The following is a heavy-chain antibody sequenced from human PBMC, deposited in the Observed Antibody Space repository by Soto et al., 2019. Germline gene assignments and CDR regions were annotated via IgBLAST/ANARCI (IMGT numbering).Heavy chain of an antibody. Sequence: GGSLRLSCAASGFTFSSYVMSWVRQAPGKGLKWVSAISGGGGSTYYADSVKGRFTISRDYSKSTLYLQMNSLRAEDTAVYYCAKGILSMTVPYWGQGTLVTVSS. CDR3: AKGILSMTVPY. D-gene: IGHD2-2*01. CDR2: ISGGGGST. CDR1: GFTFSSYV. V-gene: IGHV3-23*01. J-gene: IGHJ4*02.